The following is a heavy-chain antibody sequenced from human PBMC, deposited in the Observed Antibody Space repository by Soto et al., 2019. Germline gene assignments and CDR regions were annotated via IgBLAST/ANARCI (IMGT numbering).Heavy chain of an antibody. CDR2: IKSKPDGGTT. V-gene: IGHV3-15*01. CDR1: GFTFSNAW. J-gene: IGHJ6*02. CDR3: TSQQPLYYYSGMDV. Sequence: GGSLRLSCAASGFTFSNAWMSWVRQAPGKGLEWVGRIKSKPDGGTTDYAAPVKGRFTISRDDSKNTLYLQMNSLKTEATAVYYCTSQQPLYYYSGMDVWGQGTTVTVSS. D-gene: IGHD6-13*01.